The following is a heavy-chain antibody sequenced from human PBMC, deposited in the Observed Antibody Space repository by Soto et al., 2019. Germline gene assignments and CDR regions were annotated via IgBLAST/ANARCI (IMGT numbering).Heavy chain of an antibody. CDR1: GFTFSDTY. CDR2: ITFSGNPV. V-gene: IGHV3-11*01. Sequence: SLKLTSAASGFTFSDTYMSWIRQAPGKGLEWISYITFSGNPVYYADSLKGRFTISRDNAKNSLYLQMNRLRAEDTAVYYCARVSCREKYGMDVWGQGTTVTVSS. CDR3: ARVSCREKYGMDV. J-gene: IGHJ6*02.